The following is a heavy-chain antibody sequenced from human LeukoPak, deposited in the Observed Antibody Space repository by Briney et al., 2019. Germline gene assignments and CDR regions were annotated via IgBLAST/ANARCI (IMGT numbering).Heavy chain of an antibody. J-gene: IGHJ3*02. Sequence: GGSLRLSCAASGFTFSRYWMSWVRQAPGKGLEWVANINEDGSEKYHVDSVKGRFTISRDNAKNSLYLQMNSLRAEDTAVYYCARDLGEGLRNKVFDMWGQGTMITVSS. D-gene: IGHD3-10*01. CDR3: ARDLGEGLRNKVFDM. V-gene: IGHV3-7*03. CDR2: INEDGSEK. CDR1: GFTFSRYW.